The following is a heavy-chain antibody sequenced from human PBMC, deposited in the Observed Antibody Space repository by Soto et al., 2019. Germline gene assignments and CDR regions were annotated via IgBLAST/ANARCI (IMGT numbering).Heavy chain of an antibody. Sequence: PGGSLRLSCAASGFTFSSYAMHWVRQAPGKGLEWVAVISYDGSNKYYADSVKGRFTISRDNSKNTLYLQMNSLRPEDTAVYYCASWPIDTAMPDYYYGMDVWGQGTTVTVSS. D-gene: IGHD5-18*01. CDR3: ASWPIDTAMPDYYYGMDV. J-gene: IGHJ6*02. CDR1: GFTFSSYA. V-gene: IGHV3-30-3*01. CDR2: ISYDGSNK.